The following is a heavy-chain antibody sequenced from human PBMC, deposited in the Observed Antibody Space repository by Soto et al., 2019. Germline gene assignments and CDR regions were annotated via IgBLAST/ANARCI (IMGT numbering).Heavy chain of an antibody. J-gene: IGHJ4*02. V-gene: IGHV4-30-4*01. D-gene: IGHD3-22*01. CDR1: GGSISSGDYY. CDR3: ARVSSAKGGYYVDY. CDR2: IYYSGST. Sequence: PSETLSLTCTVSGGSISSGDYYWSWIRQPPGKGLEWIGYIYYSGSTYYNPSLKSRVTISVDTSKNQFSLKLSSVTAADTAVYYCARVSSAKGGYYVDYWGQGTLVTVSS.